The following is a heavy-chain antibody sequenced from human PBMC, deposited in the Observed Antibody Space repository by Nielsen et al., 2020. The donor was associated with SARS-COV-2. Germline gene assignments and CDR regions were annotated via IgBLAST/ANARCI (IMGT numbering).Heavy chain of an antibody. Sequence: GESLKISCAASGFTFSSYSMNWVRQAPGKGLEWVSYISSSSTIYYADSVKGRFTISRDNAKNSLYLQMNSLRDEDTAVYYCARVGPNSWEQCDYWGQGTLVTVSS. CDR2: ISSSSTI. J-gene: IGHJ4*02. V-gene: IGHV3-48*02. D-gene: IGHD6-13*01. CDR1: GFTFSSYS. CDR3: ARVGPNSWEQCDY.